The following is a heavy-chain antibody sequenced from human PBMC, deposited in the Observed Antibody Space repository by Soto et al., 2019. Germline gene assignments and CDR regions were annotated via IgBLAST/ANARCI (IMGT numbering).Heavy chain of an antibody. V-gene: IGHV1-69*06. CDR2: IIPTFGTP. CDR1: GGTFSSHG. Sequence: QVQLVQSGTVVQRRGSSVKVSCQASGGTFSSHGMAWVRQAPGQGLEWMGGIIPTFGTPTYAPKFQGRVTITADKSTNTAYMELSSLRSEDTGVYYCARERSAQYFDFWGHGTLMTVSS. D-gene: IGHD1-26*01. J-gene: IGHJ4*01. CDR3: ARERSAQYFDF.